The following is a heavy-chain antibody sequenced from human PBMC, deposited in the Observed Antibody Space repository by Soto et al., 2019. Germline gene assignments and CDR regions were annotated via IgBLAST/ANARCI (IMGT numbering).Heavy chain of an antibody. D-gene: IGHD2-2*01. J-gene: IGHJ3*02. Sequence: XESEKLNWQCSGHSFTRYWGGWVRHMQGKGLEWMGIIYPGDSDTRYSPSFQGQVTISADKSISTAYLQWSSLKASDTAMYYCAITYTSSYTDAFDICGQGTMVTVSS. CDR1: GHSFTRYW. V-gene: IGHV5-51*01. CDR3: AITYTSSYTDAFDI. CDR2: IYPGDSDT.